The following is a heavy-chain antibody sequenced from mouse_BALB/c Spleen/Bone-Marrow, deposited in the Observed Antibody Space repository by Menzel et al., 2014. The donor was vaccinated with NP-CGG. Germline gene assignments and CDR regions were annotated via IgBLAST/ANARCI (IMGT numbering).Heavy chain of an antibody. CDR2: IRNKANGYTT. J-gene: IGHJ1*01. CDR3: ARDEHYDIYWCFDV. D-gene: IGHD1-1*01. V-gene: IGHV7-3*02. CDR1: GFTFTDYY. Sequence: DVKLQESGGGLVQPGGSLRLSCATSGFTFTDYYMSWVRQPPGKALEWLGFIRNKANGYTTEYSASVQGRFTISRDNSQSILYLQMNTLRAEDSATYYCARDEHYDIYWCFDVWGAGTTVTVSS.